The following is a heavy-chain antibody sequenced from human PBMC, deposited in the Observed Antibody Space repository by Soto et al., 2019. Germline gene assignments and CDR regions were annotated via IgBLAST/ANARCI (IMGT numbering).Heavy chain of an antibody. Sequence: PSETLSLTCTVSGVSISSYYWSWIRQPPGKGLEWIGYIYYSGSTNYNPSLKSRVTISVDTSKNQFSLKLSSVTAADTAVYYCAREPVATNYFDYWGQGTLVTVSS. CDR3: AREPVATNYFDY. CDR1: GVSISSYY. J-gene: IGHJ4*02. V-gene: IGHV4-59*01. D-gene: IGHD5-12*01. CDR2: IYYSGST.